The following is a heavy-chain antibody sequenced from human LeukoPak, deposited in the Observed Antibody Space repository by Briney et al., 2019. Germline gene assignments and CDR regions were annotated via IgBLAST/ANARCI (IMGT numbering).Heavy chain of an antibody. J-gene: IGHJ4*02. CDR3: ATLRGSSSAVFDY. Sequence: SETLFLTCTVSSGSISSDYWSWIRQHPGKGLEWIGYIHYSGATNYSPSLNSRVTISIDTSKNQFSLNLRSVTAADTAVYYCATLRGSSSAVFDYWGQGTLVTVSS. V-gene: IGHV4-59*08. D-gene: IGHD2-2*01. CDR1: SGSISSDY. CDR2: IHYSGAT.